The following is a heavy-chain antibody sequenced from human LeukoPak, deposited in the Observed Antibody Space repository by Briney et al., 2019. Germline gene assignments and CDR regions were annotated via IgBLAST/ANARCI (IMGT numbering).Heavy chain of an antibody. V-gene: IGHV3-23*01. CDR3: ARYGSGYDLIDY. Sequence: GGSLRLSCAASGFTFSNYAMSWVRQAPGKGLEWVSAITGGGGSTFYADSVKGRFTIFRDNAKNTLNLQMNSLRAEDTAVYYCARYGSGYDLIDYWGQGTLVTVSS. CDR1: GFTFSNYA. CDR2: ITGGGGST. D-gene: IGHD5-12*01. J-gene: IGHJ4*02.